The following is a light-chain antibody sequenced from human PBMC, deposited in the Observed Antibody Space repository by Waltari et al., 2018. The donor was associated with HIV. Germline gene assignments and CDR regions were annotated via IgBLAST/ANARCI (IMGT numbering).Light chain of an antibody. CDR3: QVWDSSSDHPGV. CDR2: NER. CDR1: NIGSKS. V-gene: IGLV3-21*04. J-gene: IGLJ1*01. Sequence: SYVLTQPPSVSVAPGKTARITCGGNNIGSKSVHWYQQKPGQVPVLVIYNERDRPSGSPERFSGSNSGNTATLTISRVEAGDEADYYCQVWDSSSDHPGVFGTGTKVTVL.